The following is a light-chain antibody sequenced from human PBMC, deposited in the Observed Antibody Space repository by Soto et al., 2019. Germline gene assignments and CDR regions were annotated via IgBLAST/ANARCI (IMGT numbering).Light chain of an antibody. CDR2: GAS. Sequence: EIVLTQSPVTLSLSPGERATLSCRASQTFRNLLAWYQQKPDQSPRLLIFGASVRAAGTPDRFSGSGSGTEFTLTITGLQSADFAIYYCQQRSNPITFGQGTRLEI. CDR3: QQRSNPIT. CDR1: QTFRNL. J-gene: IGKJ5*01. V-gene: IGKV3-11*01.